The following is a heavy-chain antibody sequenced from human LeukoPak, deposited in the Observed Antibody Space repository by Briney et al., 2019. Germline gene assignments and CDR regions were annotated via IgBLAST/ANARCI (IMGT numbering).Heavy chain of an antibody. CDR3: AREAYRVASFDY. CDR1: GFTFSSYA. Sequence: HPGGSLRLSCAASGFTFSSYAMHWVRQAPGKGLEWVAVISYDGSNKYYADSVKGRFTISRDNSKNTLYLQMNSLRAEDTAVYYCAREAYRVASFDYWGQGTLVTVSS. V-gene: IGHV3-30*04. D-gene: IGHD1-14*01. J-gene: IGHJ4*02. CDR2: ISYDGSNK.